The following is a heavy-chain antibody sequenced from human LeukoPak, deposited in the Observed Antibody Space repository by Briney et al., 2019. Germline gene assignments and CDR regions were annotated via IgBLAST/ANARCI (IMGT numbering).Heavy chain of an antibody. CDR1: GGSISSSSYY. J-gene: IGHJ4*02. CDR3: ARSDVGVVVPAAMKY. D-gene: IGHD2-2*01. CDR2: IYYSGST. Sequence: SETLSLTCTVSGGSISSSSYYWGWIRQPPGKGLEWIGSIYYSGSTYYNPSLKSRVTISVDTSKNQFSLKLSSVTAADTAVYYCARSDVGVVVPAAMKYWGQGTLVTVSS. V-gene: IGHV4-39*07.